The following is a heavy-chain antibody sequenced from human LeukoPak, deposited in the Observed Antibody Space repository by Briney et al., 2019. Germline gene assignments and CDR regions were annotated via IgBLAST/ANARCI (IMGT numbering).Heavy chain of an antibody. D-gene: IGHD6-13*01. J-gene: IGHJ6*04. V-gene: IGHV4-4*02. CDR1: GGSISSSNW. CDR3: ARAPSYSSGWSGYYGMDV. CDR2: IYHSGST. Sequence: SETLSLACAVSGGSISSSNWWSWVRQPPGKGLEWIGEIYHSGSTNYNPSLKSRVTISVDKSKNQFSLKLSSVTAADTAVYYCARAPSYSSGWSGYYGMDVWGKGTTVTVSS.